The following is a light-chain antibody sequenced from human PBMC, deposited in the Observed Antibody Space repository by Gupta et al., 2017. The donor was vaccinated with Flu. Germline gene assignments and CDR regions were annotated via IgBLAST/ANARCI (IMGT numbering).Light chain of an antibody. V-gene: IGKV1-39*01. CDR3: QQSYSTIAYS. CDR2: AAS. J-gene: IGKJ2*03. CDR1: QSISSY. Sequence: DMQMTQSPSSLPASVGDRVTITCRASQSISSYLNWYQQKPGKAPKLLIYAASGLQSGVPSRFSGSGFGTDFTLTISSLQPEDFATYYCQQSYSTIAYSFGQGTKLEIK.